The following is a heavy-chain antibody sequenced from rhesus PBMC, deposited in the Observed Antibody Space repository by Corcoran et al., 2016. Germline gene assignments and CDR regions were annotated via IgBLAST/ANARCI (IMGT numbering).Heavy chain of an antibody. J-gene: IGHJ5-2*02. CDR1: GGSISDYYY. V-gene: IGHV4S9*01. Sequence: QVQLQESGPGLVKPSETLSLTCAVSGGSISDYYYWNWIRQPSGKGLERIGNIYGTSATPSYNPSLKVRVTVSHDTSKNQFFLKLSSVTAADTAVYYCARDLGYTWYSSLDVWGRGVLVTVSS. CDR3: ARDLGYTWYSSLDV. CDR2: IYGTSATP. D-gene: IGHD1-38*01.